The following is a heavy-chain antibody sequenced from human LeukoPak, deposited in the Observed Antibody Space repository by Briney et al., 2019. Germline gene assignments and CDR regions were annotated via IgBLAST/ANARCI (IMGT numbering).Heavy chain of an antibody. J-gene: IGHJ4*02. CDR3: ARDREEYCSGVSSSCFDH. V-gene: IGHV3-21*01. Sequence: PGGTLSLSCAASGFTFSSHSRNWVRQAPGKGLEWVSSISGSSSSIYYAAPVKGRFTISSNNAKKSPHMQMNSLTADTTDFYYAARDREEYCSGVSSSCFDHWGQGDLVSVSS. CDR1: GFTFSSHS. D-gene: IGHD2-15*01. CDR2: ISGSSSSI.